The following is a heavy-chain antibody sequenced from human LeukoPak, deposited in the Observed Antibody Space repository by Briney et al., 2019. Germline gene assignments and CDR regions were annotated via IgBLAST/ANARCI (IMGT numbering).Heavy chain of an antibody. CDR2: IYSGGST. CDR3: ARVLFTMYSSSWYIDY. D-gene: IGHD6-13*01. CDR1: GFTVSSNY. V-gene: IGHV3-66*01. Sequence: GGSLRLSCAASGFTVSSNYMSWVRQAPGKGLEWVSVIYSGGSTYYADSVKGRFTISRDNSKNTLYLQMNSLRAEDTAVYYCARVLFTMYSSSWYIDYWGQGTLVTVSS. J-gene: IGHJ4*02.